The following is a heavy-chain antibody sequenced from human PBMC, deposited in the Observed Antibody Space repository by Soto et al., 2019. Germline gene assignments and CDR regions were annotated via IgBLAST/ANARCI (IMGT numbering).Heavy chain of an antibody. J-gene: IGHJ4*02. CDR2: IDPSDSYT. Sequence: GESLKISCXGSXYSFTSYWISWVRQMPGKGLEWMGRIDPSDSYTNYSPSFQGHVTISADKSISTAYLQWSSLKASDTAMYYCATGYSSSWSGGAYWGQGTLVTVSS. CDR1: XYSFTSYW. V-gene: IGHV5-10-1*01. D-gene: IGHD6-13*01. CDR3: ATGYSSSWSGGAY.